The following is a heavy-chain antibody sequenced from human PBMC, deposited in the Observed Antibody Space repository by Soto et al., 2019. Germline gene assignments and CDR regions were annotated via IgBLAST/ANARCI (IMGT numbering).Heavy chain of an antibody. CDR3: ARTIWFGELKYGMDV. Sequence: GSLRLSCAASGFTFSSYAMSWVRQAPGKGLEWVSAISGSGGSTYYADSVKGRFTISRDNSKNTLYLQMNSLRAEDTAVYYCARTIWFGELKYGMDVWGQGTTVTVSS. V-gene: IGHV3-23*01. CDR1: GFTFSSYA. J-gene: IGHJ6*02. CDR2: ISGSGGST. D-gene: IGHD3-10*01.